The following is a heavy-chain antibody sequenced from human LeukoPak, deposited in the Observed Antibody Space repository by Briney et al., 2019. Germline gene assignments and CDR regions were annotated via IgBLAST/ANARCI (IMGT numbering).Heavy chain of an antibody. CDR2: ISYDGSNK. V-gene: IGHV3-30-3*01. D-gene: IGHD6-6*01. J-gene: IGHJ4*02. CDR3: AKDHGRGSSSGFDN. Sequence: PGGSLRLSCPASGFTFSSYAMHWVRQAPGKGLEWVAVISYDGSNKYYADPVKGRFIISRDNSKNTLYLQMNSLRAEDTAVYYCAKDHGRGSSSGFDNWGQGTLVTVSS. CDR1: GFTFSSYA.